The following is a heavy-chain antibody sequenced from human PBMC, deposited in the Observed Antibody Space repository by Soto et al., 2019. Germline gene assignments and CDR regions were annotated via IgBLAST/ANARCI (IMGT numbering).Heavy chain of an antibody. D-gene: IGHD3-3*01. V-gene: IGHV4-59*01. CDR3: ARTPAPFTIFGVVTPIQYYFDY. J-gene: IGHJ4*02. Sequence: PLETLSLTCTVSGGSISSYYWSWIRQPPGKGLEWIGYIYYSGSTNYNPSLKSRVTISVDTSKNQFSLKLSSVTAADTAVYYCARTPAPFTIFGVVTPIQYYFDYWGQGTLVTVSS. CDR2: IYYSGST. CDR1: GGSISSYY.